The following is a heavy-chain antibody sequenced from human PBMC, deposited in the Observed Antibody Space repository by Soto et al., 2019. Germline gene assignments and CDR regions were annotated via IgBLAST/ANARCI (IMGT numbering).Heavy chain of an antibody. CDR3: ARGRVVVPAAVMFNCLDP. J-gene: IGHJ5*02. D-gene: IGHD2-2*01. Sequence: SETLSLTCAISGAPMTLGEYSWNLILQPPGKGLEWIGYIFHGGSTHYNPSLRSRVTISVDRSRTQFSLKMSSVAAADTAVYYCARGRVVVPAAVMFNCLDPWGQGALVTVSS. CDR2: IFHGGST. CDR1: GAPMTLGEYS. V-gene: IGHV4-30-2*01.